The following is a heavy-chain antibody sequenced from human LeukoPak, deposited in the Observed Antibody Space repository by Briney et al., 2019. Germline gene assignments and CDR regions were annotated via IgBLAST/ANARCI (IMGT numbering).Heavy chain of an antibody. CDR1: GFTFSNYS. CDR2: ISGSSQYI. D-gene: IGHD2-15*01. V-gene: IGHV3-21*01. J-gene: IGHJ6*02. CDR3: ARDRVRETYSQNYYNGMDV. Sequence: GGSLRLSCAGSGFTFSNYSMNWVRQAPGKGLEWVSSISGSSQYIYYADSIKGRFTMSRDNTKDSLFLLMNSLRAEDTAVYYCARDRVRETYSQNYYNGMDVWGQGTTVTVSS.